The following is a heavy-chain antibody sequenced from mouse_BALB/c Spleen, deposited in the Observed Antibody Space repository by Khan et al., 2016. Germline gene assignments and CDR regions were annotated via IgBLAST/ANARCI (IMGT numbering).Heavy chain of an antibody. V-gene: IGHV3-2*02. J-gene: IGHJ2*01. CDR3: ARWVRREDFDY. CDR1: GYSITNDYA. CDR2: ISYSGST. Sequence: EVKLEESGPGLVKPSQSLSLTCTVTGYSITNDYAWNWIRQFPGNKLEWMGYISYSGSTSYNPSINSRISITRDTSNNQFFLQLASVTTEDAATYCCARWVRREDFDYGDQSSTLTVSS. D-gene: IGHD2-14*01.